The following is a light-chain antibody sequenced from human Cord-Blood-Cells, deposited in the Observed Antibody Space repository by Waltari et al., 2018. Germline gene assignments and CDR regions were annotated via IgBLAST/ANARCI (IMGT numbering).Light chain of an antibody. CDR3: QTWGTGV. V-gene: IGLV4-69*01. CDR2: LNSDGSH. J-gene: IGLJ3*02. CDR1: SGHSSYA. Sequence: QLVLTQSPSASASLGASVKRTCTLSSGHSSYAIAWHQQQPEKGPRYLMKLNSDGSHSKGDGIPDRFSGSSSGAERYLTISSLQSEDEADYYCQTWGTGVFGGGTKLTVL.